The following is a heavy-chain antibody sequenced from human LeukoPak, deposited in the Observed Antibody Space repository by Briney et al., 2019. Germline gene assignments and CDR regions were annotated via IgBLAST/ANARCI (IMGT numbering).Heavy chain of an antibody. D-gene: IGHD3-22*01. J-gene: IGHJ4*02. CDR3: ARDYYDSSGYYYFDY. V-gene: IGHV3-11*04. CDR2: ISSSGSTI. CDR1: GFTFSDYY. Sequence: GGSLRLSCAASGFTFSDYYMSWIRQAPGKGLEWVSYISSSGSTIYYADSVKGRFTISRDNAKNSLYLQMNSLKAEDTAVYYCARDYYDSSGYYYFDYWGQGTLVTVSS.